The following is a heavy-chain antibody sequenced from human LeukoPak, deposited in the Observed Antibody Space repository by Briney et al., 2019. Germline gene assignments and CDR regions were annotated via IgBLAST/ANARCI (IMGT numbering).Heavy chain of an antibody. CDR2: INPNSGAT. CDR3: ARGGDYDDFLRYWFGP. V-gene: IGHV1-2*02. D-gene: IGHD4-17*01. Sequence: ASVKVSCKTSGYTFTAYYIHWVRQAPGQGPEWVGWINPNSGATKSAQRFQGRVTMTTDTSITTAYMELTSLTSDDTAIYYCARGGDYDDFLRYWFGPWGQGALVIVSS. J-gene: IGHJ5*02. CDR1: GYTFTAYY.